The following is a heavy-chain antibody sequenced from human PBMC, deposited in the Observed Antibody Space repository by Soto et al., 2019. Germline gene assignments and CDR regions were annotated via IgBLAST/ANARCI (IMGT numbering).Heavy chain of an antibody. Sequence: PGGSLRLSCVASGFPLANYPMNWVRQTPGKGLEWISYSSPRGDTIYYADSVEGRFTISRDNARNSLSLHMSSLRDEDSALYYCAKGPHTNVGWPYYFESWGQGVPVTVS. J-gene: IGHJ4*02. CDR2: SSPRGDTI. CDR1: GFPLANYP. CDR3: AKGPHTNVGWPYYFES. D-gene: IGHD6-19*01. V-gene: IGHV3-48*02.